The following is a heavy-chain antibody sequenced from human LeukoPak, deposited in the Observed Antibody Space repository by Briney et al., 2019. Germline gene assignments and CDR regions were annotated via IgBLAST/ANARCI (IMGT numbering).Heavy chain of an antibody. V-gene: IGHV3-30*18. CDR2: ISYDGSNK. CDR1: GFTFSSYG. D-gene: IGHD2-2*01. Sequence: GGSLRLSCAASGFTFSSYGMHWVRQAPGKGLEWVAVISYDGSNKYYADSVKGRFTISRDNSKNTLYLQMNSLRAEDTAVYYCAKRVPYQLPRAHAFDIWGQGTMVTVSS. J-gene: IGHJ3*02. CDR3: AKRVPYQLPRAHAFDI.